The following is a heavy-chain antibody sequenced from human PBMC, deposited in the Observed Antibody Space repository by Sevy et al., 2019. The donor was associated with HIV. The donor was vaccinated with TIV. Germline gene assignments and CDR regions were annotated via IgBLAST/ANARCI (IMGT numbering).Heavy chain of an antibody. J-gene: IGHJ4*02. CDR2: ISWNSGSI. D-gene: IGHD3-22*01. Sequence: GGSLRLSCAASGFTFDDYAMHWVRQAPGKGLEWVSGISWNSGSIGYAHSVKGRFTISSDNAKNSLYLQMNSLRAEDTDLYYCAKDKFYYGSSGYYFDYWGQGTLVTVSS. CDR3: AKDKFYYGSSGYYFDY. CDR1: GFTFDDYA. V-gene: IGHV3-9*01.